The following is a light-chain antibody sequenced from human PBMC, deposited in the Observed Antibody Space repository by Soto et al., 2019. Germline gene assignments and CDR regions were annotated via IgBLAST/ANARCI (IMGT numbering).Light chain of an antibody. V-gene: IGLV2-11*01. Sequence: QSVLTQPRSVSGSPGQSVTISCTGTSSDAGGYNYVSWYQQHPGKAPKLMIYDVNKRPSGVPDRFSGSKSGNTASLTISGLQADDEADYYCCSYAGSYIFYVFGTGTKVTVL. CDR3: CSYAGSYIFYV. J-gene: IGLJ1*01. CDR1: SSDAGGYNY. CDR2: DVN.